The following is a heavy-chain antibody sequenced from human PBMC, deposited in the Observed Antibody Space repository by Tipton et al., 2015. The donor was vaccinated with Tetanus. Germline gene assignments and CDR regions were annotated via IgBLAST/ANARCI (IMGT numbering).Heavy chain of an antibody. D-gene: IGHD6-13*01. Sequence: TLSLTCTVSGGSISSRSHYWGWIRQPPGKGLEWIGSIYYSGSTNYNPSLKSRVTISVDTSKNQFSLKLSSVTAADTAVYYCARAGGGSWGNFDYWGQGTLVPVSS. V-gene: IGHV4-39*07. CDR2: IYYSGST. CDR1: GGSISSRSHY. J-gene: IGHJ4*02. CDR3: ARAGGGSWGNFDY.